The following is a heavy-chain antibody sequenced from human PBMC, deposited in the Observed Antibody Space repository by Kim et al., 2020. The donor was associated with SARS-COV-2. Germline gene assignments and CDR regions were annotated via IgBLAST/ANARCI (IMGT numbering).Heavy chain of an antibody. CDR2: VSGTGGNT. CDR3: ATNGYRSTWYVF. J-gene: IGHJ4*02. CDR1: GFTLSTYV. V-gene: IGHV3-23*01. D-gene: IGHD6-13*01. Sequence: GGSLRLSCAASGFTLSTYVMSWVRQAPGKGLEWVAAVSGTGGNTYYADSVKGRFTISRDNSQNRLYLQMNSLRAEDTALYYCATNGYRSTWYVFWGQGT.